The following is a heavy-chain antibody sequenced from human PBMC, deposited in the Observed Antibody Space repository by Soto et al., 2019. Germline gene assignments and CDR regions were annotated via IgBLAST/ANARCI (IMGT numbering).Heavy chain of an antibody. CDR2: IYYSGST. D-gene: IGHD1-26*01. CDR1: GGSISSSSYY. CDR3: AVAGPSGTYTRIAEYFHY. J-gene: IGHJ1*01. Sequence: SETLSLTCTVSGGSISSSSYYWGWIRQPPGKGLEWIGSIYYSGSTYYNPSLKSRVTISVDTSKNQFSLKLSSVTAADTALYYCAVAGPSGTYTRIAEYFHYWGQGTLVTVSS. V-gene: IGHV4-39*01.